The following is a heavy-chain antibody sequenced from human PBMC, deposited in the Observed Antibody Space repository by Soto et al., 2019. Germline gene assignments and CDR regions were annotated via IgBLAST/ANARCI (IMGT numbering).Heavy chain of an antibody. CDR2: ISYDGSNK. CDR1: GFTFISYG. J-gene: IGHJ5*02. V-gene: IGHV3-30*18. D-gene: IGHD6-19*01. CDR3: AKDQGSGYNWFDP. Sequence: QVQLVESGGGVVPPWRSLRLSCAASGFTFISYGMHWVRQAPGKGLEWVAVISYDGSNKYYADSVKGRFTISRDNSKNTLYLQMNSLRAEDTAVYYCAKDQGSGYNWFDPWGQGTLVTVSS.